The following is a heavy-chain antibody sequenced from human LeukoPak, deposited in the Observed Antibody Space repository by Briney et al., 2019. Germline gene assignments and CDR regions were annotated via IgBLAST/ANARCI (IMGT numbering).Heavy chain of an antibody. CDR2: ISYDGSNK. J-gene: IGHJ5*02. CDR1: GFTFSSYA. D-gene: IGHD1-26*01. V-gene: IGHV3-30*04. Sequence: GGSLRLSCAASGFTFSSYAMHWVRQAPGKGLEWVAVISYDGSNKYYADSVKGRFTISRDNSKNTLYLQMNSLRAEDTAVYYCAKGNSGSYSDWFDPWGQGTLVTVSS. CDR3: AKGNSGSYSDWFDP.